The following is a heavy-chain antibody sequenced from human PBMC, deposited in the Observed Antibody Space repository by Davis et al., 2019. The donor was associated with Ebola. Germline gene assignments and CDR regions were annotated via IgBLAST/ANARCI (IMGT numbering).Heavy chain of an antibody. Sequence: GESLKISCAASGFIFSHYWMSWVRQAPRKGPEWVAIIKQDGGEKYYVDSVKGRFTISRDNAKNTLYLQMNSLRAEDTAVYYCARYLSEWRSYSYHYYGMDVWGQGTTVTVSS. V-gene: IGHV3-7*01. CDR3: ARYLSEWRSYSYHYYGMDV. J-gene: IGHJ6*02. CDR2: IKQDGGEK. CDR1: GFIFSHYW. D-gene: IGHD3-3*01.